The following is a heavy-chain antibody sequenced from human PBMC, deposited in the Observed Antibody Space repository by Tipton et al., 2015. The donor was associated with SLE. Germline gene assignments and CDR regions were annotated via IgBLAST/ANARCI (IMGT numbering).Heavy chain of an antibody. V-gene: IGHV4-59*01. CDR1: GGSFSGYY. J-gene: IGHJ4*02. Sequence: TLSLTCNVSGGSFSGYYWNWIRQPPGKGLEWIGYIYDSGSTNFNPSLKSRVIISEDTSKNQFSLKLRSVTAADSAIYYCARDRCGGPFADWARGPLVPVSS. D-gene: IGHD4/OR15-4a*01. CDR3: ARDRCGGPFAD. CDR2: IYDSGST.